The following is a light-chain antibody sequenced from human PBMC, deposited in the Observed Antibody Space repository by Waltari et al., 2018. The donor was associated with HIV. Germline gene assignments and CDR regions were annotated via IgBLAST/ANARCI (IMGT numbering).Light chain of an antibody. Sequence: DIVMTQSPDSLPVSLGERAAITCKSSQSLFYSSNSRNYLSWYQQKPGQPPKLLIYWASTRESGVPDRFSGGGSGTDFTLTISSLEPEDFAVYFCQQRGNSVTFGGGTKLDMK. CDR2: WAS. V-gene: IGKV4-1*01. CDR3: QQRGNSVT. J-gene: IGKJ4*01. CDR1: QSLFYSSNSRNY.